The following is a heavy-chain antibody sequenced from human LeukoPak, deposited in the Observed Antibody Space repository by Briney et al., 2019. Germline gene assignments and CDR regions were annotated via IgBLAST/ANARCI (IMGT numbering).Heavy chain of an antibody. V-gene: IGHV6-1*01. D-gene: IGHD2-2*01. CDR3: SRGRSLGYCSSTSCYVSDAFDI. CDR1: GXSVSSSFSA. J-gene: IGHJ3*02. CDR2: TYYRSKWYN. Sequence: SQTLSLTCAISGXSVSSSFSAWTWIRQSPSRGLEWLGRTYYRSKWYNDYAESLKSRITINPDTSKNQFSLHLNSVTPEDTAVYFCSRGRSLGYCSSTSCYVSDAFDIWGQGTMVTVSS.